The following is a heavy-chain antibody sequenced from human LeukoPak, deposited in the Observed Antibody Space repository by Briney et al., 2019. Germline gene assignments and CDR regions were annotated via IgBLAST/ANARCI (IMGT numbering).Heavy chain of an antibody. J-gene: IGHJ4*02. Sequence: GESLKISCRGSGYTFVDYWSGWVRQMPGKSLEWIGFIYPSDSDTRYSPSFQGQVTISADATMNTAFLQWSSLRASDTAMYYCARFRCGGDCHSDFWGQGTLVTVAS. CDR2: IYPSDSDT. CDR1: GYTFVDYW. V-gene: IGHV5-51*01. CDR3: ARFRCGGDCHSDF. D-gene: IGHD2-21*02.